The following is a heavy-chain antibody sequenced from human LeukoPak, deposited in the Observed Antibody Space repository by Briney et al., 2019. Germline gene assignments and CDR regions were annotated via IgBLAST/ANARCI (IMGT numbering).Heavy chain of an antibody. CDR1: GYTFTSYG. CDR3: ARDLISLGQYSGYELRFDY. Sequence: ASVKVSCKASGYTFTSYGISWVRQAPGQGIEWMGWISAYNGNTNYAQKLQGRVTMTTDTSTSKDYMEMRSLRADDTAVYYCARDLISLGQYSGYELRFDYWGQGTLVTVSS. D-gene: IGHD5-12*01. J-gene: IGHJ4*02. CDR2: ISAYNGNT. V-gene: IGHV1-18*01.